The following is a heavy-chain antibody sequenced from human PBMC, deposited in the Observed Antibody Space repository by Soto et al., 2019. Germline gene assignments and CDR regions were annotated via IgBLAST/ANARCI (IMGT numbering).Heavy chain of an antibody. Sequence: ASVKVSCTASGYTFTGYYMHWVRQAPGQGLAWMGWINPNSGGTNYAQKFQGWVTMTRDTSISTAYMELSRLRSDDTAVYYCARDKSGESYGKIRHYGVDGWGQGNTVTVSS. D-gene: IGHD5-18*01. J-gene: IGHJ6*02. CDR2: INPNSGGT. CDR1: GYTFTGYY. V-gene: IGHV1-2*04. CDR3: ARDKSGESYGKIRHYGVDG.